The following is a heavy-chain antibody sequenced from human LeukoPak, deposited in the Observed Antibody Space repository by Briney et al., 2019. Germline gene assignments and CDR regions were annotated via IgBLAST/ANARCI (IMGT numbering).Heavy chain of an antibody. CDR2: ISGSGGST. J-gene: IGHJ4*02. Sequence: GGSLRLSCAASGFTFSSYAMSCVRQTPGKGLEWVSAISGSGGSTYYADPVKGRFTISRDNSKNTLYLQMNSLRAEDTAVYYCAKGGHDYGDYAGFDYWGQGTLVTVSS. V-gene: IGHV3-23*01. D-gene: IGHD4-17*01. CDR1: GFTFSSYA. CDR3: AKGGHDYGDYAGFDY.